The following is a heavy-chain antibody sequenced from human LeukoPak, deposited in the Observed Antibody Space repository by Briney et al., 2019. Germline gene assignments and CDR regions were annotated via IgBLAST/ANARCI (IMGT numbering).Heavy chain of an antibody. J-gene: IGHJ5*02. Sequence: PSETLSLTCTVSGGSISSGGYYWSWIRQHPGKGLEWIGYIYYSGSTYYNPSLKSRVTISVDTSKNQFSLKLSSVTAADTAVYYCARDSLYCTNGVCYRWFDPWGQGTLATVSS. CDR1: GGSISSGGYY. V-gene: IGHV4-31*03. D-gene: IGHD2-8*01. CDR2: IYYSGST. CDR3: ARDSLYCTNGVCYRWFDP.